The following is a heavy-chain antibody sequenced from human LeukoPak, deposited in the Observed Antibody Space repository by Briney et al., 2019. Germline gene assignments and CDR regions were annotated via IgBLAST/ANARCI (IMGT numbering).Heavy chain of an antibody. Sequence: PGESLKISCKASGYTSSTFWIGWVRQMPGRGLEWMGIIYPGDSDTRYSPSFQGQVTISADKSISTAYLQWSSLKASDTAMYYCASPATTGFFDYWGQGTLVTVSS. V-gene: IGHV5-51*01. J-gene: IGHJ4*02. CDR1: GYTSSTFW. D-gene: IGHD4-17*01. CDR2: IYPGDSDT. CDR3: ASPATTGFFDY.